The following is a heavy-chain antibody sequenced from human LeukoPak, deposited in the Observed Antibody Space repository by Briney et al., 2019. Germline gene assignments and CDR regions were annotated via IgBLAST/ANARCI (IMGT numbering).Heavy chain of an antibody. CDR3: ARLSETMEIDY. CDR2: IYYSGST. Sequence: PSETLSLTCTVSGGSISSSSYYWGWIRQPPGKGLEWIGSIYYSGSTYYNPSLKSRVTISVDTSKNQFSLKLSSVTAADTAVYYCARLSETMEIDYWGQGTLVTVSS. V-gene: IGHV4-39*07. CDR1: GGSISSSSYY. J-gene: IGHJ4*02. D-gene: IGHD1-1*01.